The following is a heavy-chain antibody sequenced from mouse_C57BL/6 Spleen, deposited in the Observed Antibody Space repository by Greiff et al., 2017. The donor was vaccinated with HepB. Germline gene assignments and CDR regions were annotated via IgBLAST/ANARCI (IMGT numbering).Heavy chain of an antibody. CDR1: GFTFSSYA. CDR2: ISDGGSYT. Sequence: EVKVEESGGGLVKPGGSLKLSCAASGFTFSSYAMSWVRQTPEKRLEWVATISDGGSYTYYPDNVKGRFTISRDNAKNNLYLQMSHLKSEDTAMYYCARGGSLFDYWGQGTTLTVSS. CDR3: ARGGSLFDY. V-gene: IGHV5-4*03. J-gene: IGHJ2*01.